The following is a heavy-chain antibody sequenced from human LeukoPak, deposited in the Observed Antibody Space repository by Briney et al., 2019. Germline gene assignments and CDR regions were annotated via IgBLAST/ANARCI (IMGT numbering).Heavy chain of an antibody. CDR2: ISSDGGTK. Sequence: GGSLRLSCTASKVTFSNYGMQWVRQAPGKGLKWVAVISSDGGTKYYADSVKGRFTLSRDNSRNTLDLQMNSLGPEDTAVYYCAKEYDSGGYGAYFDYWGQGTLVTVSS. V-gene: IGHV3-30*18. D-gene: IGHD3-10*01. J-gene: IGHJ4*02. CDR3: AKEYDSGGYGAYFDY. CDR1: KVTFSNYG.